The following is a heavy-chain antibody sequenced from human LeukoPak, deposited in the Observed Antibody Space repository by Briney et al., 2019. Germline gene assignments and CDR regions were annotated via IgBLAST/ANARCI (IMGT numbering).Heavy chain of an antibody. CDR2: FYYSGST. CDR3: ATTTEGGYTYGYFYYYYMDV. Sequence: SETLSLTCTVSGGSISSYYWSWIRQPPGKGLEWIGYFYYSGSTNYNPSLKSRVTISVDTSKNQFSLKLTSVTAADTAVYYCATTTEGGYTYGYFYYYYMDVWGKGTTVTISS. V-gene: IGHV4-59*01. D-gene: IGHD5-18*01. CDR1: GGSISSYY. J-gene: IGHJ6*03.